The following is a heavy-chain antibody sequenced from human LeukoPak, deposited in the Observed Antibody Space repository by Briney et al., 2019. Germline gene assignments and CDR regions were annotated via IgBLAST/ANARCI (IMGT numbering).Heavy chain of an antibody. D-gene: IGHD3-22*01. J-gene: IGHJ4*02. Sequence: GASVKVSCKASGYTFTGYYMHWVRQAPGQGLEWMGWINPNSGGTNYAQKFQGRVTMTRDTSISTAYMELSGLRSDDTAVYYCARDFIFISGARSGSPLEDFWGQGTLVTVSS. CDR2: INPNSGGT. CDR3: ARDFIFISGARSGSPLEDF. CDR1: GYTFTGYY. V-gene: IGHV1-2*02.